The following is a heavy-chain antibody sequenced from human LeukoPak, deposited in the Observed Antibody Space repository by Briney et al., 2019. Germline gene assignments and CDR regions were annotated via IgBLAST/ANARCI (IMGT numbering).Heavy chain of an antibody. Sequence: PGGSLRLSCAASGFTFSSYSMNWVRQAPGKGLEWVSYISSSSSTIYYADSVKGRFTISRDNAKNSLYLQMNSLRAEDTAVYYCARDRSGGCSSTSCYPTGGMDVWGQGTTVTVSS. D-gene: IGHD2-2*01. CDR1: GFTFSSYS. CDR3: ARDRSGGCSSTSCYPTGGMDV. J-gene: IGHJ6*02. V-gene: IGHV3-48*04. CDR2: ISSSSSTI.